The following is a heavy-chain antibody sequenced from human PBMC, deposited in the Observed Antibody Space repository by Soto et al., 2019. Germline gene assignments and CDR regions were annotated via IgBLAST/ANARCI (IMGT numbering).Heavy chain of an antibody. Sequence: VASVKVSCRASGGTFSSYAISWVRQAPGQGLEWMGGIIPISGTANYAQKFQGRVTITADESTSTAYMELSSLKASDTAMYYCARYPPNYFGMDVWGHGTTVTV. CDR2: IIPISGTA. J-gene: IGHJ6*02. V-gene: IGHV1-69*13. CDR1: GGTFSSYA. CDR3: ARYPPNYFGMDV.